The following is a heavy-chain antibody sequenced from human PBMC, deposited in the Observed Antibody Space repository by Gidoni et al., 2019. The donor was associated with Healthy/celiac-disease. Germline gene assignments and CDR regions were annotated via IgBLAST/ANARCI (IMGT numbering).Heavy chain of an antibody. D-gene: IGHD6-13*01. Sequence: VQLVESGGGCVQPGGSLHFSLSASGFTFGAPALQWVRQAYGKGLEGVGRIRRKANSDATAYAASVKGRCTIPRDDSKNTAYLQMNSLKTEDTAVYYCTRRSSSPANFDYWGQGTLVTVSS. CDR1: GFTFGAPA. CDR3: TRRSSSPANFDY. CDR2: IRRKANSDAT. V-gene: IGHV3-73*01. J-gene: IGHJ4*02.